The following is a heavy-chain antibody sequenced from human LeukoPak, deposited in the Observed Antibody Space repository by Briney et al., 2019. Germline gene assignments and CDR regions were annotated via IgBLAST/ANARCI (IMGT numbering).Heavy chain of an antibody. CDR2: ISSSGSTI. CDR3: ASSSGSYDEEFYGMDV. Sequence: GGSLRLSCAASGFTFSSYEMNWVRQAPGKGLEWVSYISSSGSTIYYADSVKGRFTISRDNAKNSLYPQMNSLRAEDTAVYYCASSSGSYDEEFYGMDVWGQGTTVTVSS. D-gene: IGHD3-10*01. J-gene: IGHJ6*02. CDR1: GFTFSSYE. V-gene: IGHV3-48*03.